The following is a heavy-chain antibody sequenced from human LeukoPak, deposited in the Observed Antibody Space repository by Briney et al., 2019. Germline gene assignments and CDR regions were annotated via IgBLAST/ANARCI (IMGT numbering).Heavy chain of an antibody. CDR3: AKDSDSGSYYLDY. V-gene: IGHV3-30*18. Sequence: GGSLRLSCAASGFTFSSYGMHWVRQAPGKGLEWVAVISYDGSNKYYADSVKGRFTISRDNSKDTLYLQMNSLRAEDTAVYYCAKDSDSGSYYLDYWGQGTLVTVSS. CDR1: GFTFSSYG. D-gene: IGHD1-26*01. CDR2: ISYDGSNK. J-gene: IGHJ4*02.